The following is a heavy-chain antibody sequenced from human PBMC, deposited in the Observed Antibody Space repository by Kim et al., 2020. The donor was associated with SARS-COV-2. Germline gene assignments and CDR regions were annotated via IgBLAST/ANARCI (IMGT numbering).Heavy chain of an antibody. Sequence: GGSLRLSCAASGFTFSSYSMNWVRQAPGKGLEWVSSISSSSSYIYYADSVKGRFTISRDNAKNSLYLQMNSLRAEDTAVYYCARDWSGNSAGRHYYYGMDVWGQGTTVTVSS. J-gene: IGHJ6*02. CDR3: ARDWSGNSAGRHYYYGMDV. V-gene: IGHV3-21*01. CDR1: GFTFSSYS. CDR2: ISSSSSYI. D-gene: IGHD3-3*01.